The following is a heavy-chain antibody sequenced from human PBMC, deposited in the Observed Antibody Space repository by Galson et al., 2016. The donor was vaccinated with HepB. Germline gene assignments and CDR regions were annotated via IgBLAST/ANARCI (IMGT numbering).Heavy chain of an antibody. J-gene: IGHJ5*02. CDR1: GGPFSSIA. Sequence: SVKVSCKASGGPFSSIAFSWVRQAPGQGLEWMGGLIPSFVTPKYAQNFQGRATIIADESASTVYMELSSLRSEDTAIYYCASLGDYDGNPWGQGTLVIVSS. CDR2: LIPSFVTP. V-gene: IGHV1-69*13. CDR3: ASLGDYDGNP. D-gene: IGHD4-23*01.